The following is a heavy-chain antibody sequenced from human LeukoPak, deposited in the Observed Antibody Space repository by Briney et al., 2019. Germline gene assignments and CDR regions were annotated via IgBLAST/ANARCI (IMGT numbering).Heavy chain of an antibody. J-gene: IGHJ4*02. V-gene: IGHV4-34*01. Sequence: SETLSLTCAVYGGSFSGYYWSWIRQPPGKGLEWIGEINHSGSTNYNPSLKSRVTIPVDTSKNQFSLKLSSVTAADTAVYYCARGRRAYSSGATDYWGQGTLVTVSS. D-gene: IGHD6-19*01. CDR3: ARGRRAYSSGATDY. CDR1: GGSFSGYY. CDR2: INHSGST.